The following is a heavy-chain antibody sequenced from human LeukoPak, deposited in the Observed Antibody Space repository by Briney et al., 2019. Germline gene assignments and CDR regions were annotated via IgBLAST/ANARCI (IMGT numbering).Heavy chain of an antibody. J-gene: IGHJ5*02. V-gene: IGHV4-34*01. D-gene: IGHD3-10*01. CDR3: ARGITMVRGVIHNWFDP. CDR2: INHSGST. Sequence: PSETLSLTCAVYGGSFSGYYWSWIRQPPGKGLEWLGEINHSGSTNYNPSLKSRVTISVDTSKNQFSLKLSSVTAADTAVYYCARGITMVRGVIHNWFDPWGQGTLVTVSS. CDR1: GGSFSGYY.